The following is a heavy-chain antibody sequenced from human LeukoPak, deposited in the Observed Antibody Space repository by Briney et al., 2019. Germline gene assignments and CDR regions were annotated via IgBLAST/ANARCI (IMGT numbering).Heavy chain of an antibody. Sequence: SETLSLTRTVSGGSISSYYWSWIRQPPGKGLEWIGCIYYSGSTNYNPSLKSRVTISLDTSKNQFSLKLSSVTAADTAVYYCASISSSGFKTFDYWGQGTLVTVSS. V-gene: IGHV4-59*01. D-gene: IGHD6-6*01. CDR3: ASISSSGFKTFDY. CDR2: IYYSGST. CDR1: GGSISSYY. J-gene: IGHJ4*02.